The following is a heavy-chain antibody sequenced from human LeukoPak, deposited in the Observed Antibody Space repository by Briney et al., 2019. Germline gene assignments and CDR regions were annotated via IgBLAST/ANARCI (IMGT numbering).Heavy chain of an antibody. V-gene: IGHV5-51*01. D-gene: IGHD4-17*01. CDR2: IYPGDSDS. CDR1: GYIFSNYW. CDR3: ARSMTTVTPLDY. Sequence: GESLKISCKVSGYIFSNYWIGWVRQMPGKGLEWMGIIYPGDSDSRYSPSFRGQVTLSVDKSINTAYLQWSSLKASDTAMYYCARSMTTVTPLDYWGQGTLVTVSS. J-gene: IGHJ4*02.